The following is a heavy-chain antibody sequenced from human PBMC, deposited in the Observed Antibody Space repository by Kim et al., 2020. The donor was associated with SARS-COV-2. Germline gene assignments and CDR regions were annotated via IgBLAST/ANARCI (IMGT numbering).Heavy chain of an antibody. CDR1: GFTFSSYW. CDR2: INSDGSST. J-gene: IGHJ1*01. Sequence: GGSLRLSCAASGFTFSSYWMHWVRQAPGKGLVWVSRINSDGSSTSYADSVKGRFTISRDNAKNTLYLQMNSLKAEDTAVYYCARDLPPPQIAYCGGDCYSSSFQHWGQGTLVTVSS. D-gene: IGHD2-21*02. CDR3: ARDLPPPQIAYCGGDCYSSSFQH. V-gene: IGHV3-74*01.